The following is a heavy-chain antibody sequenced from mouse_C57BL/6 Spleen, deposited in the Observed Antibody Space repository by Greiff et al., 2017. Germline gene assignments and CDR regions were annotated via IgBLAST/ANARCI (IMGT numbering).Heavy chain of an antibody. Sequence: EVQLQESGPGLVKPSQSLSLTCSVTGYSITSGYYWNWIRQFPGNKLEWMGYISYDGSNNYNPSLKNRISLTRDTSKNQFFLKLNSVTTEDTATYYCARGLREDYAMDYWGQGTSVTVSS. CDR2: ISYDGSN. V-gene: IGHV3-6*01. CDR3: ARGLREDYAMDY. CDR1: GYSITSGYY. D-gene: IGHD1-1*01. J-gene: IGHJ4*01.